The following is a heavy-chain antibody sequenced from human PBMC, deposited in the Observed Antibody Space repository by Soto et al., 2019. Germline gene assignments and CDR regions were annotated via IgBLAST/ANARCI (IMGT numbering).Heavy chain of an antibody. CDR1: GYTFTSYG. CDR3: ARNRVRAVAGTGRYFDY. V-gene: IGHV1-18*01. CDR2: ISAYNGNT. Sequence: ASVKVSCKASGYTFTSYGISWVRQAPGQGLEWMGWISAYNGNTNYAQKLQGRVTMTTDTSTSTAYMELRSLRSDDTAVSYCARNRVRAVAGTGRYFDYWGQGTLVTVSS. J-gene: IGHJ4*02. D-gene: IGHD6-19*01.